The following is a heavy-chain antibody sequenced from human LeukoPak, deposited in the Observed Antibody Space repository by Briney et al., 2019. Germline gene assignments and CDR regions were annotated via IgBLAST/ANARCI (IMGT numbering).Heavy chain of an antibody. V-gene: IGHV3-23*01. CDR2: IGGSGSIT. CDR1: GFTFNTYA. CDR3: ANAALYYYGSGKS. D-gene: IGHD3-10*01. J-gene: IGHJ5*02. Sequence: GGSLSLSCVASGFTFNTYAMTWVRQAPGKGLEWVSAIGGSGSITYYTDSVKGRFTISRDNSKNTLYLQMNSLRAEDTAVYYCANAALYYYGSGKSWGQGTLVTVSS.